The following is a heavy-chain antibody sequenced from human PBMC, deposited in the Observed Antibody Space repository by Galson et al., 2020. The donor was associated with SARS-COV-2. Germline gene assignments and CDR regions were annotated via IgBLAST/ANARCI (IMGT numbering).Heavy chain of an antibody. CDR2: INHSGST. CDR3: AGLVAAAGRVPDGMDV. D-gene: IGHD6-13*01. V-gene: IGHV4-34*01. J-gene: IGHJ6*02. Sequence: ETSETLSLTCAVYGGSFSGYYWSWIRQPPGKGLEWIGEINHSGSTNYNPSLKSRVTISVDTSKNQFSLKLSSVTAADTAVYYCAGLVAAAGRVPDGMDVWGQGTTVTVSS. CDR1: GGSFSGYY.